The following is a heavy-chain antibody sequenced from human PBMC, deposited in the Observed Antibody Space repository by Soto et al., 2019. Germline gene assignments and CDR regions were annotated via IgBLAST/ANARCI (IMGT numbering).Heavy chain of an antibody. CDR3: ARVGERITIFGVVDALNWFDP. CDR2: IIPMLGTP. D-gene: IGHD3-3*01. CDR1: GGTFSSYT. Sequence: SVKVSCKASGGTFSSYTIYWVRQAPGQGLEWMGRIIPMLGTPHYAQKFQGRVTITADKSTSTAYMELRSLRSDDTAVYYCARVGERITIFGVVDALNWFDPWGQGTLVTVSS. V-gene: IGHV1-69*08. J-gene: IGHJ5*02.